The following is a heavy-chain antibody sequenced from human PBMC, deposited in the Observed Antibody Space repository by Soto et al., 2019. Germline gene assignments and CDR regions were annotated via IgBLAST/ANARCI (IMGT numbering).Heavy chain of an antibody. J-gene: IGHJ4*02. CDR3: AKSFFYDSSGYPTLFDY. CDR1: GYTFTSYD. Sequence: RASVKVSCKASGYTFTSYDINWVRQAPGQGLEWMGWISAYTGNTNYAQKLQGRVTMTTDTSTSTAYMELRSPRSDDTAVYYCAKSFFYDSSGYPTLFDYWGQGTLVTVSS. D-gene: IGHD3-22*01. V-gene: IGHV1-18*04. CDR2: ISAYTGNT.